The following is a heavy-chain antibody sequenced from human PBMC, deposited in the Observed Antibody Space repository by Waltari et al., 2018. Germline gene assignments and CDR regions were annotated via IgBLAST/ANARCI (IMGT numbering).Heavy chain of an antibody. CDR3: ARVMTTVTNDAFDI. V-gene: IGHV3-74*01. CDR1: GFTFRTYW. J-gene: IGHJ3*02. D-gene: IGHD4-17*01. CDR2: INGDGSTT. Sequence: EVQLVESGGGLVQPGGSLRLSCAASGFTFRTYWMHWVRQAPGKGLVWVERINGDGSTTIAADYVKGRFTISRDNAKNTGYLQMNSLRAEDTAVYYCARVMTTVTNDAFDIWGQGTMVTVSS.